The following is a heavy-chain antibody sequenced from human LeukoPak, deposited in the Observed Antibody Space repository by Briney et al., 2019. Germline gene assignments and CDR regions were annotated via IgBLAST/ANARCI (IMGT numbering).Heavy chain of an antibody. V-gene: IGHV4-34*01. CDR3: ARGHDGFLDY. CDR1: GGSFSGYY. CDR2: IDHSGST. D-gene: IGHD5-24*01. Sequence: SETLSLTCAVYGGSFSGYYWSWIRQPPGKGLEWIGEIDHSGSTNYNPSLKSRVTISVDTSKNQFSLKLSSVTAADTAVYYCARGHDGFLDYWGQGTLVTVSS. J-gene: IGHJ4*02.